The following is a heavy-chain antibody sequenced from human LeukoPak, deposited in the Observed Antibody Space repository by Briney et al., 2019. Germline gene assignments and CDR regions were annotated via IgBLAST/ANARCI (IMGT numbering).Heavy chain of an antibody. V-gene: IGHV3-21*05. CDR1: GFTFSSYG. D-gene: IGHD4-11*01. J-gene: IGHJ4*02. Sequence: GGSLRLSCVASGFTFSSYGMHWVRQAPGKGVEWVSYVSSSSTYTNNADSVKGRFTISRDNAKNSLYLQMNSLRAEDTAVYYCARYPTTANGFDYWGQGTLVTVSS. CDR3: ARYPTTANGFDY. CDR2: VSSSSTYT.